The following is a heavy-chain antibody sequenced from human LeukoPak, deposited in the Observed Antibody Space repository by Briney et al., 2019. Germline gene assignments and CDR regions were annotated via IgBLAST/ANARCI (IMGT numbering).Heavy chain of an antibody. Sequence: PSETLSLTCTVSGGSISSYYWSWIRQPAGKGLEWIGRIYTSGSTNYNPSLKSRVTMSVDTSKNQFSLKLSSVTAADTAVYYCARVAKVRYCSSTSCRHDAFDIWGQGTMVTVSP. D-gene: IGHD2-2*01. V-gene: IGHV4-4*07. CDR2: IYTSGST. CDR1: GGSISSYY. J-gene: IGHJ3*02. CDR3: ARVAKVRYCSSTSCRHDAFDI.